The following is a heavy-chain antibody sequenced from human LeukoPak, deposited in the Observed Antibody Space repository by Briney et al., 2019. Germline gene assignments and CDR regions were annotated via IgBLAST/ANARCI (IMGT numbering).Heavy chain of an antibody. D-gene: IGHD1-26*01. V-gene: IGHV3-43*02. CDR3: AKDIGYSGSCADY. J-gene: IGHJ4*02. CDR1: GFTFDDYA. CDR2: ISGDGGST. Sequence: GGSLRLSCAASGFTFDDYAMHWVRHAPGRGLEWVSLISGDGGSTYYADSEKGRFTISRDNSKNSLYLQMNSLRTEDTALYYCAKDIGYSGSCADYWGQGTLVTVSS.